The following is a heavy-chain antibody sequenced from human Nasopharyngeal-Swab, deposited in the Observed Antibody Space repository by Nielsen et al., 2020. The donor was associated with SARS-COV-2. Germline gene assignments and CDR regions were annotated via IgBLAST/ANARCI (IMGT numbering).Heavy chain of an antibody. Sequence: GESLKISCAASGFTFSSYWMSWVRQAPGKGLEWVANIKQVGSEKYYVDSVKGRFTISRDNAKNSLYLQMNSLRAEDTAVYYCARDSDIPYSGYGMDVWGQGTTVTVSS. CDR2: IKQVGSEK. D-gene: IGHD6-13*01. CDR3: ARDSDIPYSGYGMDV. V-gene: IGHV3-7*01. J-gene: IGHJ6*02. CDR1: GFTFSSYW.